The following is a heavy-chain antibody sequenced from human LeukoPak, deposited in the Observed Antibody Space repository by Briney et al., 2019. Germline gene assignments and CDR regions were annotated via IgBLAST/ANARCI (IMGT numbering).Heavy chain of an antibody. Sequence: TGGSLRLSYAPSGFMFSRHWMSWVRQAPGKGPEWVANIKQDGSERYYVDSVKGRFTISRDNAKNSLYLQMNSLRAEDTAVYYCARDGGHSTDFDYWGQGTLVTVSS. V-gene: IGHV3-7*01. CDR1: GFMFSRHW. CDR3: ARDGGHSTDFDY. CDR2: IKQDGSER. D-gene: IGHD2/OR15-2a*01. J-gene: IGHJ4*02.